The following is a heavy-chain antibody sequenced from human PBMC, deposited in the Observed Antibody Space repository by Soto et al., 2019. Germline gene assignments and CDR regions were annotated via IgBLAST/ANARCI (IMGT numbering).Heavy chain of an antibody. V-gene: IGHV4-59*01. Sequence: QVQLQESGPGLAKPSETLSLTCSISGGSISDYQWNWIRQPPGKGLECIGYIYYSGRTNYNPSLKSRLTISLDTSTRQFSLRLRSVTAADTAVYYCARMRGLGEISPYLDYWGQGALVTVSS. J-gene: IGHJ4*02. CDR3: ARMRGLGEISPYLDY. CDR2: IYYSGRT. CDR1: GGSISDYQ. D-gene: IGHD3-16*01.